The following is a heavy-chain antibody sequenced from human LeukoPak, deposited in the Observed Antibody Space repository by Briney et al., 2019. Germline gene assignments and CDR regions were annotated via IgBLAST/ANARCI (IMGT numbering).Heavy chain of an antibody. V-gene: IGHV4-59*01. CDR1: GGSITNYF. J-gene: IGHJ4*02. Sequence: PSETLSLTCTVSGGSITNYFWSWIRQPPGKGLEWIGFIYYNGSTNYNPSLKSRVTISVDTSKSQFSLKLSSVTAADTAVYYCAAVERRTGSFDYWGQGTLVTVSS. CDR3: AAVERRTGSFDY. CDR2: IYYNGST. D-gene: IGHD1-1*01.